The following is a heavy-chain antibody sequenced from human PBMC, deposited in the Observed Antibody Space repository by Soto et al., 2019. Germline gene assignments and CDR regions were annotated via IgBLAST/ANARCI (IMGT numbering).Heavy chain of an antibody. CDR2: ISTYNGNT. D-gene: IGHD3-22*01. CDR1: GYTFTTYD. J-gene: IGHJ4*02. V-gene: IGHV1-18*01. CDR3: ARDGYYDSSGYFKVIPVPY. Sequence: ASVKVSCKASGYTFTTYDISWVRQAPVQGLEWMGRISTYNGNTNYPQSLQGRLTLTTDTSTTTAYMELRSLRSDDTAVYYCARDGYYDSSGYFKVIPVPYWGQGTLVTVSS.